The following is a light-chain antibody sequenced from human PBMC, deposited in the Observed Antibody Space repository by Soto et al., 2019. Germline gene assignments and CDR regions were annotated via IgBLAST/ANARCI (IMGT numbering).Light chain of an antibody. Sequence: EIVLTQSPGSLSLSPGERATLSCRASQSVNFYLAWYQQKPGQAPRLLIYGASTRAAGVPARFIGSGSGTEFTLTISSLQSEDFAVYYCQQYHNWLTFGQGTKVDIK. CDR1: QSVNFY. V-gene: IGKV3-15*01. J-gene: IGKJ1*01. CDR3: QQYHNWLT. CDR2: GAS.